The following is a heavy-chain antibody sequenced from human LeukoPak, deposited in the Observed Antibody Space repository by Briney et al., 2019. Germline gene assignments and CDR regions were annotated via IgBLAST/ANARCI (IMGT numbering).Heavy chain of an antibody. D-gene: IGHD1-14*01. Sequence: ASVKVSCKASGYTFTSYYMHWVRQAPGQGLEWMGWINPNSGGTNYAQKFQGRVTMTRDTSISTAYMELSRLRSDDTAVYYCARDFETVTNWFDPWGQGTLVTVSS. CDR2: INPNSGGT. V-gene: IGHV1-2*02. CDR3: ARDFETVTNWFDP. CDR1: GYTFTSYY. J-gene: IGHJ5*02.